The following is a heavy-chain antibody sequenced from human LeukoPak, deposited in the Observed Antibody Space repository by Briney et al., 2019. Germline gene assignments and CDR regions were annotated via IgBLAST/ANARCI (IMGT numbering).Heavy chain of an antibody. D-gene: IGHD3-22*01. CDR1: GGSISIYY. CDR2: VYYSGST. J-gene: IGHJ5*02. Sequence: SETLSLTCTASGGSISIYYWTWIRKSPGKELEWMGHVYYSGSTNYNPSLKSRLTISVDTSKNQFSLKLTSVTAADTAVYYCARSEDYYDNSGYYPSWGQGTLVTVSS. CDR3: ARSEDYYDNSGYYPS. V-gene: IGHV4-59*01.